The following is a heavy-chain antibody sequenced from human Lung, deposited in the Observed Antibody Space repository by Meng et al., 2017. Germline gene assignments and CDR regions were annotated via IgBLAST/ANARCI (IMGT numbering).Heavy chain of an antibody. CDR2: IYNSGST. J-gene: IGHJ2*01. CDR3: ARGQKGYFDL. Sequence: QVQLQVSGPGLLTPSQSLSLTSTVAGGSISSSTCYWSWIRQPPGKGLEWSGHIYNSGSTYYNPSLKSRITISVDTSKNQFSLKLSSVTAADTAVYYCARGQKGYFDLWGRGTLVTVSS. CDR1: GGSISSSTCY. V-gene: IGHV4-30-4*01.